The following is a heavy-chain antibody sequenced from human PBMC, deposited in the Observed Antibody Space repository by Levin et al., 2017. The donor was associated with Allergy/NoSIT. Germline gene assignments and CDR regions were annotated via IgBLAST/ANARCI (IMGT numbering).Heavy chain of an antibody. CDR3: AREGGGGDYDPPDAFDI. CDR1: GFTFSSYS. D-gene: IGHD4-17*01. CDR2: ISSSSSYI. Sequence: GESLKISCAASGFTFSSYSMNWVRQAPGKGLEWVSSISSSSSYIYYADSVKGRFTISRDNAKNSLYLQMNSLRAEDTAVYYCAREGGGGDYDPPDAFDIWGQGTMVTVSS. J-gene: IGHJ3*02. V-gene: IGHV3-21*01.